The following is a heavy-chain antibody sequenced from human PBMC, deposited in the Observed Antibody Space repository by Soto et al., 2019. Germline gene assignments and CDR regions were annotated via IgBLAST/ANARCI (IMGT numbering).Heavy chain of an antibody. J-gene: IGHJ4*02. D-gene: IGHD6-19*01. Sequence: EVQLLESGGSLVHPGGFLRLSCAASGFSFSYFAMSWVRQAPGKGLEWVAAISGSGGNTYYADSVKGRFTISRDNSKNTLFLQMNSLSDEDTAVYYCAKDRGGSGWSTLDHWGQGTPVTVSS. CDR1: GFSFSYFA. CDR3: AKDRGGSGWSTLDH. CDR2: ISGSGGNT. V-gene: IGHV3-23*01.